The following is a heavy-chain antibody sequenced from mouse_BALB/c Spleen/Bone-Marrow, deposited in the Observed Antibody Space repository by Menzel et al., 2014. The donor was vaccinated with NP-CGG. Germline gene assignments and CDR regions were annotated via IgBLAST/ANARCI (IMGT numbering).Heavy chain of an antibody. V-gene: IGHV5-9-4*01. Sequence: EVMLVESGGGLVKPGGSLKLSCAASGFTFSSHVMSWVRQSPEKRLEWVAEISSGSRYIYYPDTVTGRFTISRDNAKNTLYLEMSSLRSEDTAMYYCTRGLNFAYWGQGTLVTVSA. CDR3: TRGLNFAY. CDR2: ISSGSRYI. J-gene: IGHJ3*01. CDR1: GFTFSSHV.